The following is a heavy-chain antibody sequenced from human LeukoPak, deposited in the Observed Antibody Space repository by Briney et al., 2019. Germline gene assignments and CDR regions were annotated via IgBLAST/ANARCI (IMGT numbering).Heavy chain of an antibody. CDR1: GFTFSNYA. Sequence: PGGSLRLSCAASGFTFSNYAMRWVRQAPGKGLEWVSAISGGGGSTYYADSVKGRFTISRDNSKNTLYLQMNSLTAEDAAVYFCAKNSDYSWQYFFDYWGQGTLVTVSS. V-gene: IGHV3-23*01. J-gene: IGHJ4*02. CDR3: AKNSDYSWQYFFDY. D-gene: IGHD4-11*01. CDR2: ISGGGGST.